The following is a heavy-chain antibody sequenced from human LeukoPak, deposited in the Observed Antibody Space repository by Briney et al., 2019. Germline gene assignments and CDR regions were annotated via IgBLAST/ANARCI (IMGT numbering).Heavy chain of an antibody. D-gene: IGHD6-25*01. Sequence: PGGSLRLSCAASEFSFSRSWMNWVRQAPGKGLEWVANIKQDGSAKYYVDSVEGRFTTSRDNAKNSLYLQMNSLRAEDTAVYCCGGGGYWGQGIQVTVSS. CDR1: EFSFSRSW. CDR3: GGGGY. V-gene: IGHV3-7*05. CDR2: IKQDGSAK. J-gene: IGHJ4*02.